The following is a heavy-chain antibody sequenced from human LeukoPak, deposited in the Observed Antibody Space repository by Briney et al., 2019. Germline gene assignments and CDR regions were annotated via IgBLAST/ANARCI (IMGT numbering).Heavy chain of an antibody. CDR2: IYYSGST. CDR3: ARAGPNMDV. D-gene: IGHD1-14*01. Sequence: SETLSLTCAVSGGSISSGGYSWSWIRQPPGTGLEWIGYIYYSGSTYYNPSLKSRVTISVDTSKNQFSLKLSSVTAADTAVYYCARAGPNMDVWGKGTTVTVSS. V-gene: IGHV4-30-4*07. J-gene: IGHJ6*03. CDR1: GGSISSGGYS.